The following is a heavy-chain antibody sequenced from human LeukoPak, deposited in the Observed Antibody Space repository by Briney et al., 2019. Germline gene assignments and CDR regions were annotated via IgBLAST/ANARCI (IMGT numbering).Heavy chain of an antibody. Sequence: GGSLRLSCAASGFTFSSYNMSWIRQAPGKGLEWVSYISSSGSTIYYADSVKGRFTISRDNAKNSLYLQMNSLRAEDTAVYYCARVFPVATYYFDYWGQGTLVTVSS. CDR3: ARVFPVATYYFDY. D-gene: IGHD5-12*01. CDR2: ISSSGSTI. CDR1: GFTFSSYN. J-gene: IGHJ4*02. V-gene: IGHV3-11*01.